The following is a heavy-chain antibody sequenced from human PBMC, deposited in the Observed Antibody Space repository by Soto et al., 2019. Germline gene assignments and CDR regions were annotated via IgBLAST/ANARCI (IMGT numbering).Heavy chain of an antibody. D-gene: IGHD2-21*01. CDR2: IYYSGST. J-gene: IGHJ4*02. Sequence: SETLSLTCTVSGDSINNYYWTWIRQPPGKGLEWIGNIYYSGSTSYNPSLESRVIISVDRSKNQISLKVSSVNAADTAVYHCGRVRSGVDYWNYFDYWARGALVTVS. V-gene: IGHV4-59*01. CDR1: GDSINNYY. CDR3: GRVRSGVDYWNYFDY.